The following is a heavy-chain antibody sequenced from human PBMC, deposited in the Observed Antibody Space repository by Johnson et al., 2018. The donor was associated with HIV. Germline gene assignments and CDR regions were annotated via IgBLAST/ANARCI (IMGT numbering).Heavy chain of an antibody. CDR3: AKDESDAFEI. CDR2: IGTAGDT. V-gene: IGHV3-13*01. CDR1: GFTFSSYD. Sequence: VQLVESGGGLVQPGGSLRLSCAASGFTFSSYDMHWVRQATGKGLEWVSAIGTAGDTYYPDSVEGRFTISRDNFKNTLHLQMNSLRAGDTAVYYCAKDESDAFEIWGQGTMVTVSS. J-gene: IGHJ3*02.